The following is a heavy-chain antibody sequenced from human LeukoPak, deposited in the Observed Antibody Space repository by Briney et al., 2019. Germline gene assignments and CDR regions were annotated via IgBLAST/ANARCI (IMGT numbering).Heavy chain of an antibody. J-gene: IGHJ4*02. CDR2: ISYDGSNK. CDR3: ARDGGYCSSTSCYTSNSMDY. Sequence: PGGSLRLSCAASGFTFSSYAMHWVRQAPGKGLEWVAVISYDGSNKYYADSVKDRFTISRDNSKNTLYLQMNSLRAEDTAVYYCARDGGYCSSTSCYTSNSMDYWGQGTLVTVSS. D-gene: IGHD2-2*02. V-gene: IGHV3-30*04. CDR1: GFTFSSYA.